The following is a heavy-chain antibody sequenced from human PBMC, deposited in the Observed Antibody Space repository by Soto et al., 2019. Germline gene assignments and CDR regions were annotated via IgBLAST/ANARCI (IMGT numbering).Heavy chain of an antibody. CDR1: GFTFSNYG. D-gene: IGHD2-21*02. CDR2: IWHDGSIK. CDR3: ARVPEGDDAFDY. Sequence: QVHLVESGGGVVQPGRSLRLSCAASGFTFSNYGMHRVRQAPGKGLEWVAIIWHDGSIKYYADSAKGRITISRDNANNTLDLQMDSLSVEETAVYYCARVPEGDDAFDYWGQGTLVIVSS. V-gene: IGHV3-33*01. J-gene: IGHJ4*02.